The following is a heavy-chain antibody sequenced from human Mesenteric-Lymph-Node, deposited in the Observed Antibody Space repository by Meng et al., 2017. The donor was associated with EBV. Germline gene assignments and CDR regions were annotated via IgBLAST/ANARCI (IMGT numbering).Heavy chain of an antibody. J-gene: IGHJ4*02. CDR2: INAANGNT. Sequence: QSAAEVKKPGASLRVSCKASGNTFSTFAIHWVRQGPGQSLEWMGWINAANGNTKFSQNFLGRITITRDTSASTAYMELSSLTSEDTAVYYCTAYYYGSGSFSSYFEDWGQGTLVTVSS. V-gene: IGHV1-3*01. CDR1: GNTFSTFA. CDR3: TAYYYGSGSFSSYFED. D-gene: IGHD3-10*01.